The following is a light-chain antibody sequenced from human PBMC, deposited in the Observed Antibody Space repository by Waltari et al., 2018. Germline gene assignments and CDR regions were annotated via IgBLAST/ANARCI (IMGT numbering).Light chain of an antibody. CDR2: GTS. CDR3: QHYGNSLIT. Sequence: VLTQSPGTLSLSPGERATLPCRASQNIYNRYLAWYQQKPGQAPRLLIYGTSNRATGIPDRFSGSGSGTDFTLTITSLQPEDFAVYFCQHYGNSLITFGQGARLEIK. CDR1: QNIYNRY. J-gene: IGKJ5*01. V-gene: IGKV3-20*01.